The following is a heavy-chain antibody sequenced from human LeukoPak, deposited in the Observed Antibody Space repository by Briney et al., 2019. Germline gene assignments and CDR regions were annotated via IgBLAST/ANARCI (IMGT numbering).Heavy chain of an antibody. CDR1: GFTFSSYG. J-gene: IGHJ5*02. CDR2: IRYDGSNK. Sequence: GGPLRLSCAASGFTFSSYGMHWVRQAPGKGLEWVAFIRYDGSNKYYADSVKGRFTISRDNAKNSLYLQMNSLRAEDTAVYYCARQLERRYWFDPWGQGTLVTVSS. V-gene: IGHV3-30*02. D-gene: IGHD1-1*01. CDR3: ARQLERRYWFDP.